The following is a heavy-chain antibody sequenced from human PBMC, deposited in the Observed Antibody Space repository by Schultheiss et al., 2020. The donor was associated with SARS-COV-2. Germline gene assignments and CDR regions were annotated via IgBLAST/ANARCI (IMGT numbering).Heavy chain of an antibody. CDR2: IYYSGST. CDR3: ARRVGYGSGSYYSPYNWFDP. CDR1: CGSISSYY. J-gene: IGHJ5*02. Sequence: SQTLSLTCTVSCGSISSYYWSWIRQPPGKGLEWIGYIYYSGSTNYNPSLKSRVTISVDTSKNQFSLKLSSVTAADTAVYYCARRVGYGSGSYYSPYNWFDPWGQGTLVTVSS. V-gene: IGHV4-59*08. D-gene: IGHD3-10*01.